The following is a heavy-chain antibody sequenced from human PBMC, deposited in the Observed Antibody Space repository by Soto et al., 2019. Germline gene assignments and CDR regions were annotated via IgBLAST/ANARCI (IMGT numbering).Heavy chain of an antibody. J-gene: IGHJ4*02. Sequence: GGSLRLSCAASGFTVSSNYMSWVRQAPGKGLEWVANIKQDGSEKYYVDYVKGRFTISRENAKNSLYLQMNSLRAEDTAVYYCARFPRSDQNFDWLFPFDYWGQGTLVTVSS. V-gene: IGHV3-7*03. CDR2: IKQDGSEK. D-gene: IGHD3-9*01. CDR1: GFTVSSNY. CDR3: ARFPRSDQNFDWLFPFDY.